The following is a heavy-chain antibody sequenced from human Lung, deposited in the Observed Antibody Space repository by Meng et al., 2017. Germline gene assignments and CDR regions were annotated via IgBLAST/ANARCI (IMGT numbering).Heavy chain of an antibody. D-gene: IGHD4-11*01. Sequence: QVQLKQWGAGLLKPSGPLSLTCVVSGGSLSDYYWSWIRQPPGKGLEWIGEINHSGSTNYNPSLESRATISVDTSQNNLSLKLSSVTAADSAVYYCARGPTTMAHDFDYWGQGTLVTVSS. V-gene: IGHV4-34*01. CDR2: INHSGST. CDR1: GGSLSDYY. CDR3: ARGPTTMAHDFDY. J-gene: IGHJ4*02.